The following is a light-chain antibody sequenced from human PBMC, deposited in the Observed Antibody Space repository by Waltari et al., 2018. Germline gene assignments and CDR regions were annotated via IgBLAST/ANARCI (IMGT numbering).Light chain of an antibody. Sequence: SSELTQGPDVSVALGQTVKITCHGDSLRTPYASWYQVKPGQAPVLVLFGKEKRPSGIPDRISGYSSGTTSSLTITGAQAEDEADYYCHSRKGSDNQVVFGGGTKLTVL. CDR2: GKE. CDR3: HSRKGSDNQVV. V-gene: IGLV3-19*01. CDR1: SLRTPY. J-gene: IGLJ3*02.